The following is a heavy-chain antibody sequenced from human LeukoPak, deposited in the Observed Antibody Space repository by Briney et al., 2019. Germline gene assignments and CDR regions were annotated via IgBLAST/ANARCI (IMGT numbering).Heavy chain of an antibody. CDR2: ISYDGSNK. V-gene: IGHV3-30*04. CDR3: AKDYCNGGSCYADY. J-gene: IGHJ4*02. Sequence: GGSLRLSCAASGFTFSSYAMHWVRQAPGKGLEWVAVISYDGSNKYYADSVKGRFTISRDNSKSTLYLQMNSLRAEDTAVYYCAKDYCNGGSCYADYWGQGTLVTVSS. D-gene: IGHD2-15*01. CDR1: GFTFSSYA.